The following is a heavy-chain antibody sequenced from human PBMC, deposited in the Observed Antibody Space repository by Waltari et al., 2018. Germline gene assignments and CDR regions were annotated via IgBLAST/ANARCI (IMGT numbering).Heavy chain of an antibody. CDR2: AHYSGTT. Sequence: QLQLQESGPGLVKPSETLSLTCTVSGGSISNFPYYWGWIRQSPEKGLEWSGIAHYSGTTHYPQSLRSRVTISVDTSKNQFSLKLSSVTAADTAVYYCARESGRDYFLDYWGQGTLVTVSS. CDR1: GGSISNFPYY. D-gene: IGHD3-10*01. J-gene: IGHJ4*02. CDR3: ARESGRDYFLDY. V-gene: IGHV4-39*07.